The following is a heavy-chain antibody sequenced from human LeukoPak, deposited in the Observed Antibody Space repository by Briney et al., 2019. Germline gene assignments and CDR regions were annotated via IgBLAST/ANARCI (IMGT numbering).Heavy chain of an antibody. J-gene: IGHJ4*02. D-gene: IGHD3-22*01. CDR2: IYYSGST. CDR3: ARGTKRYHYDSSGYYYFDY. CDR1: GGSISSGGYY. Sequence: PSETLSLTCTVSGGSISSGGYYWSWIRQHPGKGLEWIGYIYYSGSTYYNPSLKSRVTISVDTSKNQFSLKLSSVTAADTAVYYCARGTKRYHYDSSGYYYFDYWGQGTLVTVSS. V-gene: IGHV4-31*03.